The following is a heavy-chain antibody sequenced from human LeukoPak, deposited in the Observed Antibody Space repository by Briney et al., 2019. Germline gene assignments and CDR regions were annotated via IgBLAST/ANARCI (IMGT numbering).Heavy chain of an antibody. V-gene: IGHV3-9*03. J-gene: IGHJ4*02. CDR3: AKSQGTSGYFDY. CDR1: GFTFDDYA. Sequence: GGSLRLSCAASGFTFDDYAMHWVRQAPGKGLEWVSGISWNSGSIGYADSVKGRFTISRDNAKNSLYLQMNSLRAEDMALYYCAKSQGTSGYFDYWGQGTLVTVSS. CDR2: ISWNSGSI.